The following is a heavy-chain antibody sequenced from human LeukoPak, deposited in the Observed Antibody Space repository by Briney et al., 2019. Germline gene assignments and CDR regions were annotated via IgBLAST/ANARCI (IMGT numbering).Heavy chain of an antibody. V-gene: IGHV3-13*01. CDR1: GFTFSSYD. Sequence: GGSLRLSCAASGFTFSSYDMHWVRQATGKVLEWVSAIGTAGDTYYPGSVKGRFTISRENAKNSLYLQMNSLRAGDTAVYYCARAYVWGSYRYFDYWGQGTLVTVSS. CDR3: ARAYVWGSYRYFDY. D-gene: IGHD3-16*02. J-gene: IGHJ4*02. CDR2: IGTAGDT.